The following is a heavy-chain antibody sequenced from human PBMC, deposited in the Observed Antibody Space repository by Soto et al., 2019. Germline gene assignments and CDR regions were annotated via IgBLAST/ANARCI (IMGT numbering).Heavy chain of an antibody. V-gene: IGHV3-21*01. Sequence: GGSLRLSCAASGITFSSYSMNWVRQAPGKGLEWVSSISSSSSYIYYADSVKGRFTISRDNAKNSLYLQMNSLRAEDTAVYYCAREGYSQDAFDIWGQGTMVTVS. CDR3: AREGYSQDAFDI. CDR2: ISSSSSYI. D-gene: IGHD3-22*01. CDR1: GITFSSYS. J-gene: IGHJ3*02.